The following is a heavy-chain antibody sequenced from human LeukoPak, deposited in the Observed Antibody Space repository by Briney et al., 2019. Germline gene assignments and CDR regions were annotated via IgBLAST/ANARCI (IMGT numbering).Heavy chain of an antibody. V-gene: IGHV1-2*04. Sequence: ASVKVSCKASGYTFTGYYMHWVRQAPGQGLEWMGWINPNSGGTNYAQKFQGWVNMTRDTSISTAYMELSRLRSHDTAVYYCARGVYSSGWSGHFDYWGQGTLVTVSS. CDR1: GYTFTGYY. CDR2: INPNSGGT. J-gene: IGHJ4*02. D-gene: IGHD6-19*01. CDR3: ARGVYSSGWSGHFDY.